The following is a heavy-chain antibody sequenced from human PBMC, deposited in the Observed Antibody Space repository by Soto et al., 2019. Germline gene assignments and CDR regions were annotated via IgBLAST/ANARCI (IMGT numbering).Heavy chain of an antibody. CDR2: ISYRGNT. CDR1: CGSISSSSHY. V-gene: IGHV4-39*01. Sequence: QLQLQESGPGLVKPSETLSLTCAVSCGSISSSSHYWVWIRQHPVKVLEWIGSISYRGNTYYIPSLKSRVTISVATSRNQFSIKLTSVTAADTAVYYCERHVAVTGTNWYFDLLGRGTLVTVSP. CDR3: ERHVAVTGTNWYFDL. D-gene: IGHD6-19*01. J-gene: IGHJ2*01.